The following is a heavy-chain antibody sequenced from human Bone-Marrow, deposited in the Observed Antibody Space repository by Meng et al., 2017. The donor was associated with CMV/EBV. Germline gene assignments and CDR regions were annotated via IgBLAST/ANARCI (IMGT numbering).Heavy chain of an antibody. CDR3: AREPSYDFWSGYYYFFDS. CDR2: INPNSGAT. J-gene: IGHJ4*02. CDR1: NGNY. D-gene: IGHD3-3*01. Sequence: NGNYIPWVRQAPGQGLEWMGWINPNSGATRYAQNFQGRVTMTRDTSINTVYMEMSSLTSGDTAVYYCAREPSYDFWSGYYYFFDSWGQGTLVTVSS. V-gene: IGHV1-2*02.